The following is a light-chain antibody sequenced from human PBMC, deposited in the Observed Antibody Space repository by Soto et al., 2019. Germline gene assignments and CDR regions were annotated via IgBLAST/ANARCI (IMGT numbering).Light chain of an antibody. CDR3: SSYTTTSTPYV. V-gene: IGLV2-14*01. CDR1: GSDVGDYDY. CDR2: EVS. J-gene: IGLJ1*01. Sequence: QSALTQPASVSGSPGESITISCTGTGSDVGDYDYVSWYQHHPGKAPKLMIYEVSNRPSGVSNRFSGSKSGNTASLTISGLQAEDEADYFCSSYTTTSTPYVFGTGTKVTVL.